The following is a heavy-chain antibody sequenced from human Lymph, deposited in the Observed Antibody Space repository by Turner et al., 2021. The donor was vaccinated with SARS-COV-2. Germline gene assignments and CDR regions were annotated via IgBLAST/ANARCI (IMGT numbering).Heavy chain of an antibody. D-gene: IGHD1-1*01. J-gene: IGHJ4*02. V-gene: IGHV1-24*01. CDR3: ATLKSNWKILTGRYYFDF. CDR1: GYPLTELS. CDR2: FDPEDGET. Sequence: QVQLVQSGAEVKKPGASVKVSCKVSGYPLTELSIHWVRQAPGKGVEWKGGFDPEDGETIYAQKFQGRVTMTEDTSTDTAYMELSSLRSEDTAVYYCATLKSNWKILTGRYYFDFWGQGTLVTVSS.